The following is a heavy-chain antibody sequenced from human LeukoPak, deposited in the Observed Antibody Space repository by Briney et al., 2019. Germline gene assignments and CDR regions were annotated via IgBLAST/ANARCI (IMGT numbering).Heavy chain of an antibody. D-gene: IGHD4-17*01. CDR2: MNPNSGNT. Sequence: ASVKVSFKASGYTFTSYDINWVRQATGQGLEWMGWMNPNSGNTGYAQKFQGRVTMTRNTSISTAYMELSSLRSEDTAVYYCARGVRTVKRGYYYYMDVWGKGTTVTVSS. CDR1: GYTFTSYD. J-gene: IGHJ6*03. CDR3: ARGVRTVKRGYYYYMDV. V-gene: IGHV1-8*01.